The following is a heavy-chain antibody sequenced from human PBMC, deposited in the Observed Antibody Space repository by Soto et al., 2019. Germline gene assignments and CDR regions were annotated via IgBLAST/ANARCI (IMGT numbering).Heavy chain of an antibody. CDR3: AQHDWFDP. CDR1: GFTVSSHY. V-gene: IGHV3-66*01. J-gene: IGHJ5*02. D-gene: IGHD1-1*01. CDR2: IYSGGST. Sequence: GGSLRLSCAVSGFTVSSHYMSWVRQAPGKGLEWVSVIYSGGSTYCADSVKGRFTISRDNSKNTLYLQMNSLRAEDSAVYYCAQHDWFDPWGQGTLVTVSS.